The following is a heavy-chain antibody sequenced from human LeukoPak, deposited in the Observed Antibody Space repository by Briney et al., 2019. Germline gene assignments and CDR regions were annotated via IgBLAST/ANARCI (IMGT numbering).Heavy chain of an antibody. CDR1: GFTFDDYG. D-gene: IGHD5-24*01. J-gene: IGHJ3*02. Sequence: GGSLRLSCAASGFTFDDYGMSWVRQAPGKGLEWVSGINWNGGSTGYADSVKGRFTISRDNSKNTLYLQMNSLRAEDTAVYYCARGGRWLQFLDAFDIWGQGTMVTVSS. CDR3: ARGGRWLQFLDAFDI. V-gene: IGHV3-20*04. CDR2: INWNGGST.